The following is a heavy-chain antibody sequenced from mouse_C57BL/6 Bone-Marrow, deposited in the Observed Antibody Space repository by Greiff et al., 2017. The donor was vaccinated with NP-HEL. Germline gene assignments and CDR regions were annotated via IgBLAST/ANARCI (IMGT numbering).Heavy chain of an antibody. J-gene: IGHJ4*01. CDR2: IDPSDSET. Sequence: QVQLKQPGAELVRPGSSVKLSCKASGYTFTSYWMHWVKQRPIQGLEWIGNIDPSDSETHYNQKFKDKATLTVDKSSSTAYMQLSSLTSEDSAVYYCARWGLRAMDYWGQGTSVTVSS. V-gene: IGHV1-52*01. CDR1: GYTFTSYW. D-gene: IGHD2-2*01. CDR3: ARWGLRAMDY.